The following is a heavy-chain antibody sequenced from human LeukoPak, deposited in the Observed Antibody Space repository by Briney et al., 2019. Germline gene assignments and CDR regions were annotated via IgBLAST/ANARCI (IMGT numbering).Heavy chain of an antibody. J-gene: IGHJ4*02. Sequence: SETLSLTCTVSGGSISSGGYYWSWIRQPPGKGLEWIGYIYHSGSTYYNPSLKSRVTISVDRSKNQFSLKLSSVTAADTAVYYCAREGYNWNSGAYFDYWGQGTLVTVSS. CDR3: AREGYNWNSGAYFDY. CDR2: IYHSGST. V-gene: IGHV4-30-2*01. D-gene: IGHD1-7*01. CDR1: GGSISSGGYY.